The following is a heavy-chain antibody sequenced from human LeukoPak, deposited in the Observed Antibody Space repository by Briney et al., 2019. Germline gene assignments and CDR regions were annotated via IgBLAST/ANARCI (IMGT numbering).Heavy chain of an antibody. Sequence: GASVTVSCKASGYTFTSYGISWVRQAPGQGLEWMGWISAYNGNTNYAQKLQGRVTMTTDTSTSTAYMELRSLRSDDTAVYCCARYHDYDFWSGNWFDPWGQGTLVTVSS. J-gene: IGHJ5*02. D-gene: IGHD3-3*01. CDR3: ARYHDYDFWSGNWFDP. CDR1: GYTFTSYG. CDR2: ISAYNGNT. V-gene: IGHV1-18*01.